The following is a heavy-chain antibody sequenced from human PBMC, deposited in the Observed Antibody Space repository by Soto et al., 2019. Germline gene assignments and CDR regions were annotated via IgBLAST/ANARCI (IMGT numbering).Heavy chain of an antibody. CDR1: GFTFNMYW. Sequence: EVQLVESGGGLVQPGGSLRLSCEASGFTFNMYWMHWVRQAPGKGLEWISRISTDGTTTGYADSVRGRLTVSRDKAKNTLYLQMNSLRVEDTAVYYCTRDRTTITLFDYWGQGALVTVSS. CDR3: TRDRTTITLFDY. D-gene: IGHD4-4*01. J-gene: IGHJ4*02. CDR2: ISTDGTTT. V-gene: IGHV3-74*01.